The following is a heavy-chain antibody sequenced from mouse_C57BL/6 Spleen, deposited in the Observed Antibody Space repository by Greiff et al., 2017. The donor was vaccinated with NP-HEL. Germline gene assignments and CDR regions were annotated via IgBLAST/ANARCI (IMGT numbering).Heavy chain of an antibody. D-gene: IGHD1-1*01. CDR3: ARERGKLPWYFDV. CDR2: IHPNSGST. V-gene: IGHV1-64*01. CDR1: GYTFTSYW. Sequence: VQLQQPGAELVKPGASVKLSCKASGYTFTSYWMHWVKQRPGQGLEWIGMIHPNSGSTNYNEKFKSKATLTVDKSSSTAYMQLSSLTSEDSAVYYCARERGKLPWYFDVWGTGTTVTVSS. J-gene: IGHJ1*03.